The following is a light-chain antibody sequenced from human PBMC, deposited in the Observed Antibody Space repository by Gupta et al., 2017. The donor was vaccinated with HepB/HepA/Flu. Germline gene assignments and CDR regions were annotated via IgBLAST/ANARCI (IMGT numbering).Light chain of an antibody. V-gene: IGLV3-21*04. CDR2: YDS. CDR3: QVWDSSSDHVV. Sequence: SYVPAQPPSVSVAPGKTATITCGGNNIGSKSVHWYQQRPGQAPVLVISYDSDRPSGIPERFSGSNSGNTATLTISRVEAGDEADDYCQVWDSSSDHVVFGGGAKLTVL. CDR1: NIGSKS. J-gene: IGLJ3*02.